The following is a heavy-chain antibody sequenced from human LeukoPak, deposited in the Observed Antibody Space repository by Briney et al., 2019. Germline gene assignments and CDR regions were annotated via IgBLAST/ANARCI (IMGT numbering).Heavy chain of an antibody. CDR3: AKRSDYGGDWNYFDY. V-gene: IGHV3-23*01. D-gene: IGHD4-23*01. CDR1: GFTFSSYG. Sequence: PGGSLRLSCAVSGFTFSSYGMSWVRQAPGKGLEWVSAISSSGGSTYYADSVKGRFTISRDNSKNTLYLQMNSLRAEDTAVYYCAKRSDYGGDWNYFDYWGQGTLVTVSS. J-gene: IGHJ4*02. CDR2: ISSSGGST.